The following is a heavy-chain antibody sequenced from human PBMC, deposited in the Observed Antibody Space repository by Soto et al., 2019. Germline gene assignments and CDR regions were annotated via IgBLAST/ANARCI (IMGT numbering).Heavy chain of an antibody. J-gene: IGHJ6*02. CDR2: IWYDGSNK. V-gene: IGHV3-33*01. CDR1: GFTFSSYG. CDR3: AREERSRYYYYGMDV. D-gene: IGHD1-1*01. Sequence: GGSLRLSCAASGFTFSSYGMHWVRQAPGKGLEWVAVIWYDGSNKYYADSVKGRFTISRDNSKNTLYLQMNSLRAEDTAVYYCAREERSRYYYYGMDVWGQGTTVTVSS.